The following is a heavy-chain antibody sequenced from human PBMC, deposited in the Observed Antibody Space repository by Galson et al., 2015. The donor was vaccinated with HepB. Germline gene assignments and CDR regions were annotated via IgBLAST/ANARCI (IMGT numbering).Heavy chain of an antibody. CDR3: ARARYCSGSSCYFGVSDS. Sequence: SLRLSCADSGFTVSSNYMSWVRQAPGEGLQRVSIIYNDDNTYYADSVKGRFTISRDNSRITLFLQMHNLRAEDTAVYYCARARYCSGSSCYFGVSDSWGQGTLVTVSS. D-gene: IGHD2-15*01. CDR2: IYNDDNT. CDR1: GFTVSSNY. J-gene: IGHJ4*02. V-gene: IGHV3-53*01.